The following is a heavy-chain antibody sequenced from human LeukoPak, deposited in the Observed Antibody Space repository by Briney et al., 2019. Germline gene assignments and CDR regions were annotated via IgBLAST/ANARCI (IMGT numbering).Heavy chain of an antibody. CDR3: ARQTMIVVVITSFSPDAFDI. D-gene: IGHD3-22*01. V-gene: IGHV4-39*01. Sequence: SETLSLTCTVSGGSISSSSYYWGWIRQPPGKELEWIGSIYYSGSTYYNPSLKSRVTISVDTSKNQFSLKLSSVTAADTAVYYCARQTMIVVVITSFSPDAFDIWGQGTMVTVSS. J-gene: IGHJ3*02. CDR2: IYYSGST. CDR1: GGSISSSSYY.